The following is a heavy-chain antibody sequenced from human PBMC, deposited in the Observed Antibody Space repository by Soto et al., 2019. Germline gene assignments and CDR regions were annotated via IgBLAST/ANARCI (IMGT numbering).Heavy chain of an antibody. CDR1: GFTFSSYS. CDR2: ISSSSSYI. Sequence: GGSLRLSCPASGFTFSSYSMNWVRQVPGKGLEWVSSISSSSSYIYYADSVKGRFTISRDNAKNSLYLQMNSLRAEDTAVYYCARDYTQGGWSYYYDSSGYSGIDYWGQGTLVTVSS. CDR3: ARDYTQGGWSYYYDSSGYSGIDY. J-gene: IGHJ4*02. D-gene: IGHD3-22*01. V-gene: IGHV3-21*01.